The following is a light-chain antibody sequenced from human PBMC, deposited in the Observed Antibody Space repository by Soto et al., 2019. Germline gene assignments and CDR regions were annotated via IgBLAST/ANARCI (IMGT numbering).Light chain of an antibody. CDR2: DAS. J-gene: IGKJ4*01. Sequence: DIQLTQSPSTLSASVGERVTITCRASRTVNTWLAWYQHKPGKAPKLLIYDASVLETGVPSRFSGFSSGTEFTLTISSLQPDDFATYFCQQYNSYSPEGLTFGGGTKVDI. CDR1: RTVNTW. CDR3: QQYNSYSPEGLT. V-gene: IGKV1-5*01.